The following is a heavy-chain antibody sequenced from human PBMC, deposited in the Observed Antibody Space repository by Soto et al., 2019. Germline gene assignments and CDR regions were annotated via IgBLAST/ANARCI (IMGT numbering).Heavy chain of an antibody. CDR1: GFTFSSYA. CDR2: ISGSGGST. CDR3: AKDIRRDLELRYFDY. V-gene: IGHV3-23*01. Sequence: GGSLRLSCAASGFTFSSYAMSWVRQAPGKGLEWVSAISGSGGSTYYADSVKGRFTISRDNSKNTLYLQMNSLRAEDTAVYYCAKDIRRDLELRYFDYWGQGTLLTVSS. D-gene: IGHD1-7*01. J-gene: IGHJ4*02.